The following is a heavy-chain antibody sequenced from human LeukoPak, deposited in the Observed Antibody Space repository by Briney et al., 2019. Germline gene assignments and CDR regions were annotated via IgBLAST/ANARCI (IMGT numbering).Heavy chain of an antibody. CDR1: GYSFATYW. V-gene: IGHV5-51*01. D-gene: IGHD6-13*01. CDR2: IYPDESNI. J-gene: IGHJ4*02. CDR3: ARPPSRGYSSSFEY. Sequence: TGESLKISCKGSGYSFATYWIAWVRQMPGEGLEWMGIIYPDESNIRYSPSFRGQVTISADKSISTAYLQWSSLKASDTAIYYCARPPSRGYSSSFEYWGQGTLVTVSS.